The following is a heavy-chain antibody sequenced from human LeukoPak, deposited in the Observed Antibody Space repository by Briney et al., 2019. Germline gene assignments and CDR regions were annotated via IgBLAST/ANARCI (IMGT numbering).Heavy chain of an antibody. D-gene: IGHD3-22*01. CDR2: INHSGST. CDR1: GGSFSGYY. J-gene: IGHJ3*02. Sequence: SETLSLTCAVYGGSFSGYYWSWIRQPPGKGLEWIGEINHSGSTNYNPSLKSRVTISVDTSKNQFSLKLSSVTAVDTAVYYCARSLRTRITMIVVVRAPSGAFDIWGQGTMVTVSS. V-gene: IGHV4-34*01. CDR3: ARSLRTRITMIVVVRAPSGAFDI.